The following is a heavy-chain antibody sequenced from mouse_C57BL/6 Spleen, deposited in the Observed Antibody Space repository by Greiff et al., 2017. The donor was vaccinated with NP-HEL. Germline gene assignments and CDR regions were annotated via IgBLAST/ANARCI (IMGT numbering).Heavy chain of an antibody. CDR3: ARGGGPTVVSYWYFDV. V-gene: IGHV3-8*01. J-gene: IGHJ1*03. D-gene: IGHD1-1*01. CDR2: ISYSGST. CDR1: GYSITSDY. Sequence: EVKLQESGPGLAKPSQTLSLTCSVTGYSITSDYWNWIRKFPGNKLEYMGYISYSGSTYYNPSLKSRISITRDTSKNQYYLQLNSVTTEDTATYYCARGGGPTVVSYWYFDVWGTGTTVTVSS.